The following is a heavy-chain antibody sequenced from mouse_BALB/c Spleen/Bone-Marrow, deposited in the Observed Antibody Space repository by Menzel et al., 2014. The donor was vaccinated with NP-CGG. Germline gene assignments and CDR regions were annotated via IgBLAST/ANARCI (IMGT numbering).Heavy chain of an antibody. CDR1: GFDFSRYW. D-gene: IGHD2-10*02. J-gene: IGHJ3*01. Sequence: EVQLVESGGGLVQPGGSLKLSCAASGFDFSRYWMNWVRQAPGNGLEWIGEINPDSSTINYTPSLKDKFIISRDNAKNTQYLQMNKVRSEDTALYYCARAKYGNPWFAYWGQGTLVTVSA. CDR3: ARAKYGNPWFAY. CDR2: INPDSSTI. V-gene: IGHV4-1*02.